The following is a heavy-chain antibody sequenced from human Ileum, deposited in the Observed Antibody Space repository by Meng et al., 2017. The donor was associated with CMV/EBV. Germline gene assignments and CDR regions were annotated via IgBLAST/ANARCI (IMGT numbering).Heavy chain of an antibody. CDR1: GAPISSGSHS. J-gene: IGHJ4*02. D-gene: IGHD3-22*01. CDR3: ARDLTKKWFFY. Sequence: SGPGLVRPAERLSLTCTASGAPISSGSHSWAWFRQPPGKRLEWIGSMYFSGIADYNPSLKSRVTISLHATQTQFSLRLTSVTAADSAVYFCARDLTKKWFFYWGQGTLVTVSS. CDR2: MYFSGIA. V-gene: IGHV4-39*07.